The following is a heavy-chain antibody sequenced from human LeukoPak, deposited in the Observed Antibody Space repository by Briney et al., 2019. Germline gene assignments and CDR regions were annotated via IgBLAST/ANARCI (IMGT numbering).Heavy chain of an antibody. CDR3: ARDRMRFSYGQSDSFDI. Sequence: GGSLRLSCAASGFAFNDRYMSWIRQTPGKGLEWISYISSSGTPIYSADSVKGRFTISRDNAKNSLYLQINSLRAEDTAVYYCARDRMRFSYGQSDSFDIWGQGTVVTVSS. J-gene: IGHJ3*02. D-gene: IGHD5-18*01. V-gene: IGHV3-11*01. CDR1: GFAFNDRY. CDR2: ISSSGTPI.